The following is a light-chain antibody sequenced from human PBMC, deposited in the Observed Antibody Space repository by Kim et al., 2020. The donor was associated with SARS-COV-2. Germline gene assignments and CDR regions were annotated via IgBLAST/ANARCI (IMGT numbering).Light chain of an antibody. CDR1: QSVSSY. CDR2: DAS. J-gene: IGKJ4*01. CDR3: QQRSNWLT. Sequence: SLSPGERATRSGRACQSVSSYLAWYQQKPGQAPRFLIYDASSRATGIPARFSGSGSGTDFTLTISSLEPEDFAVYYCQQRSNWLTFGGGTKVDIK. V-gene: IGKV3-11*01.